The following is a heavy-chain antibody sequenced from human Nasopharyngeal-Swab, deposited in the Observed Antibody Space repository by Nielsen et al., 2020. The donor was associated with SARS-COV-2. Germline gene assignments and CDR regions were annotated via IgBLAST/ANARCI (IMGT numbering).Heavy chain of an antibody. CDR3: ARQFRGYYDSSGPLSWFDP. CDR2: IDPSDSYT. Sequence: VRQMPGKGLEWMGRIDPSDSYTNYSPSFQGHVTISADKSISTAYLQWSSLKASDTAMYCCARQFRGYYDSSGPLSWFDPWGQGTLVTVSS. V-gene: IGHV5-10-1*01. D-gene: IGHD3-22*01. J-gene: IGHJ5*02.